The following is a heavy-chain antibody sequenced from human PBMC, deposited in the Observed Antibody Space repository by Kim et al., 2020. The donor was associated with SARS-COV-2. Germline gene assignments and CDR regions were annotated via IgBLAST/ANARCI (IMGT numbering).Heavy chain of an antibody. CDR3: ARERRVLGYYYYYGMDV. CDR1: GYTFTSYY. J-gene: IGHJ6*02. Sequence: ASVKVSCKASGYTFTSYYMHWVRQAPGQGLEWMGIINSSGGSTSYAQKFQGRVTMTRDTSTSTVYMELSSLRSEDTAVYYCARERRVLGYYYYYGMDVWGQGTAVTVAS. V-gene: IGHV1-46*01. CDR2: INSSGGST. D-gene: IGHD3-16*01.